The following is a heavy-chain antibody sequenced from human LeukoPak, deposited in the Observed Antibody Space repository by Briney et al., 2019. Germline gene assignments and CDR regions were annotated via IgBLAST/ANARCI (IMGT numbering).Heavy chain of an antibody. Sequence: GGSLRLSCAASGFTFSSYAMHWVRQAPGKGLEWVAVISYDGSNKYYADSVKGRFTISRDNSKNTLYLQMNSLRAEDTAVYYCARDVGYYYGSGSYSYYYGMDVRGKGTTVTVSS. V-gene: IGHV3-30*04. D-gene: IGHD3-10*01. CDR2: ISYDGSNK. CDR3: ARDVGYYYGSGSYSYYYGMDV. J-gene: IGHJ6*04. CDR1: GFTFSSYA.